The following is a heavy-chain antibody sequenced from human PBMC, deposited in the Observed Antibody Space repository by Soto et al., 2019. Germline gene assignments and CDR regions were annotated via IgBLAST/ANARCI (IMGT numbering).Heavy chain of an antibody. CDR2: IYYSGST. J-gene: IGHJ6*02. V-gene: IGHV4-31*03. CDR1: GGSISSGGYY. D-gene: IGHD6-19*01. CDR3: ARDFTDSSGPTLGMGV. Sequence: QVQLQESGPGLVKPSQTLSLTCTVSGGSISSGGYYWSWIRQHPGKGLEWLRYIYYSGSTYYNTSLQGRVTISGDTSKSQFSLKLSSVTAAYTAVYYCARDFTDSSGPTLGMGVWGQGTTVTVSS.